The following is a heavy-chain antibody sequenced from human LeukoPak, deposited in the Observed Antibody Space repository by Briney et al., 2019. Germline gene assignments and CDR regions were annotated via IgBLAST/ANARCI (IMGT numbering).Heavy chain of an antibody. CDR1: GYSISSGYY. J-gene: IGHJ5*02. D-gene: IGHD6-13*01. V-gene: IGHV4-38-2*01. CDR3: ASLLIAAACTGFWFDP. CDR2: IYHSGST. Sequence: SETLSLTCAVSGYSISSGYYWGWIRQPPGKGLEWIGSIYHSGSTYYNPSLKSRVTISVDTSKNQFSLRLSSVTAADTAVYYCASLLIAAACTGFWFDPWGQGTLVTVSS.